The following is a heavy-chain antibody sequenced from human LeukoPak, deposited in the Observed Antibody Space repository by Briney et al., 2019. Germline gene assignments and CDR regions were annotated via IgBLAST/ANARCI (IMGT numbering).Heavy chain of an antibody. Sequence: ASVKVSCKASGYSFTGYYMHWVRQAPGQGLEWMGIINPSNGSTTYAQKFQGRVTMTRDTSTSTAHMELRSLRSEDTAVYYCAREPSPMVRGYSPTYWGQGTLVTVSS. D-gene: IGHD3-10*01. CDR2: INPSNGST. CDR3: AREPSPMVRGYSPTY. V-gene: IGHV1-46*01. J-gene: IGHJ4*02. CDR1: GYSFTGYY.